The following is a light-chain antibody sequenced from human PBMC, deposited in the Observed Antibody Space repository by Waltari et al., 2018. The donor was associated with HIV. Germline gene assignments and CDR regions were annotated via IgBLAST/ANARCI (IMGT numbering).Light chain of an antibody. V-gene: IGKV1-12*01. Sequence: DIQVTQSPYSVSASVGDRVTITCRASKGLASWLAWYQQKLGEAPKLLIYAASTLQNGVPSRFSGSGSGTNFSLTISSLQPEDFATYYCQQAKRYPPLTFGGGTKVEIK. J-gene: IGKJ4*01. CDR2: AAS. CDR3: QQAKRYPPLT. CDR1: KGLASW.